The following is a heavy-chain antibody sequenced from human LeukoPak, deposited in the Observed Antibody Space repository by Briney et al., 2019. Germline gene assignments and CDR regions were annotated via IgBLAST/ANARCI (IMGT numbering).Heavy chain of an antibody. CDR3: AREMYSVNYFVEAFDI. V-gene: IGHV3-20*04. D-gene: IGHD1-26*01. Sequence: GGSLRLSCVASGFTFGDHGMSWVRQAPGKGLEWVSGINWHGDRLGYADSVRGRFTVSRDNAKNSLFLQMDSLRADDTAFYYCAREMYSVNYFVEAFDIWGQGTMVTVSS. CDR2: INWHGDRL. J-gene: IGHJ3*02. CDR1: GFTFGDHG.